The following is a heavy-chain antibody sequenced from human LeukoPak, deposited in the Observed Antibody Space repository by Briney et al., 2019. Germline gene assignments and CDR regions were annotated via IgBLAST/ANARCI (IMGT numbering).Heavy chain of an antibody. CDR2: IYTSGST. D-gene: IGHD3-22*01. Sequence: SETLSLTCTVSGASISSYYWSWIRQPAGKGLEWIGRIYTSGSTNYNPSLKSRVTMSVDTSKNQFSLKLSSVTAADTAVYYCARDQYYYDSRGYYSLDYWGQGTLVTVSS. J-gene: IGHJ4*02. V-gene: IGHV4-4*07. CDR1: GASISSYY. CDR3: ARDQYYYDSRGYYSLDY.